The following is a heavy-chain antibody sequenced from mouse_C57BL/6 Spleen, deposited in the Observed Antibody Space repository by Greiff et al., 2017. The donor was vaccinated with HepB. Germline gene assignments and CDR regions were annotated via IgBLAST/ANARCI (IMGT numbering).Heavy chain of an antibody. CDR1: GYTFTSYW. Sequence: QVQLQHPGAELVKPGASVKLSCKASGYTFTSYWMQWVKQRPGQGLEWIGEIDPSDSYTNYNQKFKGKATLTVDTSSSTAYMQLSSLTSEDSAVYYCARDGSSYRYFDYWGQGTTLTVSS. CDR3: ARDGSSYRYFDY. V-gene: IGHV1-50*01. D-gene: IGHD1-1*01. J-gene: IGHJ2*01. CDR2: IDPSDSYT.